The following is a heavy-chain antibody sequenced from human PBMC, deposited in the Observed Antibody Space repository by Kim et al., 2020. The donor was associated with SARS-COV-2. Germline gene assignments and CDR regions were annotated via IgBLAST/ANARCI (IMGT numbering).Heavy chain of an antibody. CDR3: ATAVEIVVVPAAPYYYYGMDV. CDR1: GYTLTELS. CDR2: FDPEDGET. Sequence: ASVKVSCKVSGYTLTELSMHWVRQAPGKGLEWMGGFDPEDGETIYAQKFQGRVTMTEDTSTDTAYMELSSLRSEDTAVYYCATAVEIVVVPAAPYYYYGMDVWGQGTTVTVSS. J-gene: IGHJ6*02. V-gene: IGHV1-24*01. D-gene: IGHD2-2*01.